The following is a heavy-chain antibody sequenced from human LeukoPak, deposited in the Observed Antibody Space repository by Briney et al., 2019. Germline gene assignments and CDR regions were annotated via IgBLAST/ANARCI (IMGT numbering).Heavy chain of an antibody. V-gene: IGHV4-59*01. CDR3: ARGNWYFDL. CDR1: GGSNSSYY. CDR2: IYYSGST. Sequence: SETLSLTCTVSGGSNSSYYWSWIRQPPGKGLEWIGYIYYSGSTNYNPSLKSRVTISVDTSKNQFSLKLSSVTAADTAVYYCARGNWYFDLWGRGTLVTVSS. J-gene: IGHJ2*01.